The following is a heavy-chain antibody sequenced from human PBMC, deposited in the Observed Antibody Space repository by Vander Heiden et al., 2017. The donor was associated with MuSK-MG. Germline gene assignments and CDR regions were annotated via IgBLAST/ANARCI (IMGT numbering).Heavy chain of an antibody. CDR2: ISYDGSNK. D-gene: IGHD4-17*01. CDR1: GFPFSSDG. J-gene: IGHJ4*02. CDR3: AKDQTTVVTYFDY. Sequence: QVQLVEPGGGVVQPGRSLRPSCAPSGFPFSSDGMHWVRQAAGKGLEGVAVISYDGSNKYYADSVKGRFTISRDNSKNTLYLQMNSLRAEDTAVYYCAKDQTTVVTYFDYWGQGTLVTVSS. V-gene: IGHV3-30*18.